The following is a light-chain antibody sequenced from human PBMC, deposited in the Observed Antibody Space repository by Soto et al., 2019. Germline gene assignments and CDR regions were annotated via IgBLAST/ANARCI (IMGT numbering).Light chain of an antibody. CDR2: EGS. J-gene: IGLJ1*01. V-gene: IGLV2-23*01. CDR3: FSNAGSNTYV. CDR1: RSDVGTYNL. Sequence: QSVLTQPASVSGSLGQSITISCTGSRSDVGTYNLVSWYQVHPGKAPQLLSYEGSKRPSEISERSSVSRSGNTASLTISWLQREAEADYYCFSNAGSNTYVFGCGTKVNVL.